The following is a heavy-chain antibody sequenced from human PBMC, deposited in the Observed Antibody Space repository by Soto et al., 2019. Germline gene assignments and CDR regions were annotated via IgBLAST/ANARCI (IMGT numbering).Heavy chain of an antibody. CDR3: AKDRRGGSVVVPAAADY. CDR1: GFTFSSYA. J-gene: IGHJ4*02. V-gene: IGHV3-23*01. Sequence: GGSLRLSCAASGFTFSSYAMSWVRQAPGKGLEWVSAISGGGGSTYYADSVKGRFTISRDNSKKTLHLQMNSLRAEDTAVYYCAKDRRGGSVVVPAAADYWGQGTLVTVSS. CDR2: ISGGGGST. D-gene: IGHD2-2*01.